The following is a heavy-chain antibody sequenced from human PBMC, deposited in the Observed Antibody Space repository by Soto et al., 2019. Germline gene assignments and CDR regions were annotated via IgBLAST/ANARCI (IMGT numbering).Heavy chain of an antibody. CDR3: ARTSYYDSSGYYNMDV. D-gene: IGHD3-22*01. CDR2: IHHSGST. Sequence: QVQLQESGPGLVKPSGTLSLTCAVSAGSISSSNWWTWVRQSPGKGLEWIGEIHHSGSTNYNPSLNSLVTISVDKSKNQFSLKLTSVTAADTADYYCARTSYYDSSGYYNMDVWGQGTTVTVSS. J-gene: IGHJ6*02. CDR1: AGSISSSNW. V-gene: IGHV4-4*02.